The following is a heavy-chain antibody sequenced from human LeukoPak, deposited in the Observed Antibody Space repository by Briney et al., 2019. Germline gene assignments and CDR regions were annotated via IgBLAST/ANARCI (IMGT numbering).Heavy chain of an antibody. Sequence: SETLSLTCTVSGGSISSYYWSWIRQPPGKGLEWIGYIYYSGSTNYNPSLKSRVTISVDTSKNQFSLKLSSVTAADTAVYYCARGGTYYDFWSGYRSSFDYWGQGTLVTVSS. J-gene: IGHJ4*02. D-gene: IGHD3-3*01. CDR1: GGSISSYY. CDR2: IYYSGST. CDR3: ARGGTYYDFWSGYRSSFDY. V-gene: IGHV4-59*12.